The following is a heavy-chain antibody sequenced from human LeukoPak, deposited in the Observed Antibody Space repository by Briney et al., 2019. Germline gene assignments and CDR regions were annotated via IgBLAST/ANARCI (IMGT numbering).Heavy chain of an antibody. CDR1: GFTFSSYA. V-gene: IGHV3-23*01. Sequence: GGSLRLSCAASGFTFSSYAMSWVRQAPGKGLEGVSAISGSSGSTYYADSVKGRFTISRDNSKNTLYLQMNSLRAEDTAVYYCAKGRYYYDSSGYYAPDYWGQGTLVTVSS. J-gene: IGHJ4*02. CDR2: ISGSSGST. CDR3: AKGRYYYDSSGYYAPDY. D-gene: IGHD3-22*01.